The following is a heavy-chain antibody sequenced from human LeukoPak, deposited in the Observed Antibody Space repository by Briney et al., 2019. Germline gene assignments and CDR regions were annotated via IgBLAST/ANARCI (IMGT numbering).Heavy chain of an antibody. Sequence: SQTLSLTCTVSGGSISSGGYYWSWLRQHPGKGLEWIGYIYYSGSTYYNPSLKSRVTISVDRSKNQFSLKLSSVTAADTAVYYCARESFWSGYYIQYYFDYWGQGTLVTVSS. CDR2: IYYSGST. V-gene: IGHV4-31*03. J-gene: IGHJ4*02. CDR1: GGSISSGGYY. D-gene: IGHD3-3*01. CDR3: ARESFWSGYYIQYYFDY.